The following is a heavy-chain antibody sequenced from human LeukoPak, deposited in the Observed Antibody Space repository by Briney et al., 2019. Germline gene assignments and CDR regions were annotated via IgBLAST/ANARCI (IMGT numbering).Heavy chain of an antibody. Sequence: SETLSLTCTVSGGSISSGGHYWSWIRQHPGKGLEWIGYIYYSGSTYYNPSLKSRVTISVDTSKNQFSLKLSSVTAADTAVYYCARGVYDYGDYFDYWGQGTLVTVSS. D-gene: IGHD4-17*01. J-gene: IGHJ4*02. CDR2: IYYSGST. CDR1: GGSISSGGHY. V-gene: IGHV4-31*03. CDR3: ARGVYDYGDYFDY.